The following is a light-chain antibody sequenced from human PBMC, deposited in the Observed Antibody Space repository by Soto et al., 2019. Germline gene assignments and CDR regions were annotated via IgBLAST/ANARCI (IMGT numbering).Light chain of an antibody. J-gene: IGKJ1*01. Sequence: EKVMTQSPATLSVSPGERATLSCGASQSVRSNVAWYQQKPGQPPRLLIYDASTRATGIPSRFSGSGSGTEFTLTISSLKSEDFVVHCCPKSDHLPWTSLQGT. V-gene: IGKV3-15*01. CDR2: DAS. CDR1: QSVRSN. CDR3: PKSDHLPWT.